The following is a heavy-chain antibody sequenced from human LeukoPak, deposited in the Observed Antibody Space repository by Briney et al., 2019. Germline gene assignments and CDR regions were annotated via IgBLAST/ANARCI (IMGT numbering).Heavy chain of an antibody. CDR1: GGSFSGDY. CDR3: ARGYCSGGSCRSGRYYYYGMDV. D-gene: IGHD2-15*01. J-gene: IGHJ6*02. V-gene: IGHV4-34*01. CDR2: INHSRST. Sequence: SESPSVTCAVYGGSFSGDYWSWIRQTPRKGLERIGEINHSRSTNYNPSIKSRVTISVDTSKNQFSLKLSSVTAADTAVYYCARGYCSGGSCRSGRYYYYGMDVWGQGTTVTVSS.